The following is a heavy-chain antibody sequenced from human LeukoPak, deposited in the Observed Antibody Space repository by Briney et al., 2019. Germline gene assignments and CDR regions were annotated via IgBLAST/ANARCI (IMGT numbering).Heavy chain of an antibody. CDR3: AKGPGTSSAFDI. CDR1: GFTFSSNG. V-gene: IGHV3-33*06. J-gene: IGHJ3*02. Sequence: PGRSLRLSCAASGFTFSSNGMHWVRQAPGKGLEWVAVIWYDGSNKFYADSVKGRFNISRDNSRNTLYLQMNSLRADDTAVYYCAKGPGTSSAFDIWGQGTMVTVSS. D-gene: IGHD2-2*01. CDR2: IWYDGSNK.